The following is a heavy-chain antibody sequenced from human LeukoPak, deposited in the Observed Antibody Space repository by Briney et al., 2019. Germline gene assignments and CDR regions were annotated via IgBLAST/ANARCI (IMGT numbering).Heavy chain of an antibody. CDR2: ISSSSSYI. D-gene: IGHD4-17*01. J-gene: IGHJ4*02. V-gene: IGHV3-21*01. CDR3: ARAGYGDYLLTN. Sequence: GGSLRLSCAASGFIFSDSVMSWVRQAPGKGLEWVSSISSSSSYIYYADSVKGRFTISRDNAKNSLYLQMNSLRAEDTAVYYCARAGYGDYLLTNWGQGTLVTVSS. CDR1: GFIFSDSV.